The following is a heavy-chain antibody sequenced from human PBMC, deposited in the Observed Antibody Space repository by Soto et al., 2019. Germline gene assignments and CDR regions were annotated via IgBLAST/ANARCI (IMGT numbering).Heavy chain of an antibody. Sequence: SVKVSCKASGGTFNKFAFSWVRQAPGQGFEWMGGIIPVFRSANYAQRFRGRITITADEYTSTVYLYLSDLRSDDTAVYYCARRYCASDNCPLFYYFVDLWGLGTTVTVSS. CDR2: IIPVFRSA. D-gene: IGHD2-21*02. CDR3: ARRYCASDNCPLFYYFVDL. V-gene: IGHV1-69*13. CDR1: GGTFNKFA. J-gene: IGHJ6*02.